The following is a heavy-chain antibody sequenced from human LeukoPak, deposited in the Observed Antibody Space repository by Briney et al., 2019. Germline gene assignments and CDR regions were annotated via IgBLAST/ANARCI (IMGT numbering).Heavy chain of an antibody. CDR1: GYTFTSYD. CDR2: MNPNSGNT. Sequence: GASVKVSCKASGYTFTSYDINWVRQATGQGLEWMGWMNPNSGNTGYAQKFQGRVTMTRNTSISTAYMKLSSLRSEDTAVYYCARGRDLLWFGESRGWFDPWGHGTLVTVSS. V-gene: IGHV1-8*01. D-gene: IGHD3-10*01. CDR3: ARGRDLLWFGESRGWFDP. J-gene: IGHJ5*02.